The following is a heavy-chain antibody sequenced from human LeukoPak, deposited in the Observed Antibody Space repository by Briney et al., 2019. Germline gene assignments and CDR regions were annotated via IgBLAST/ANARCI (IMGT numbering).Heavy chain of an antibody. CDR3: AKRDYGDYEVPFDY. CDR2: ISGSGGST. J-gene: IGHJ4*02. Sequence: GGSLRLSCAASGFTFSSCAMSWVRQAPGKGLEWVSAISGSGGSTYYADSVKGRFTISRDNSKNTLYLQMNSLRAEDTAVYYCAKRDYGDYEVPFDYWGQGTLVTVSS. D-gene: IGHD4-17*01. V-gene: IGHV3-23*01. CDR1: GFTFSSCA.